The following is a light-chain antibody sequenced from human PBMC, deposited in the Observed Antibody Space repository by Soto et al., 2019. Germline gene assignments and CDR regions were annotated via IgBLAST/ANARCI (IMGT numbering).Light chain of an antibody. CDR3: QQYYSYWT. CDR1: QTISTW. CDR2: KAS. V-gene: IGKV1-5*03. J-gene: IGKJ1*01. Sequence: DIQMTQSPSTLSASVGDRVTITCRASQTISTWLAWYQQKPGRAPKLLIYKASNLESGVPSRFSGSGSGTEFTLTISSLQPDDFATYYCQQYYSYWTFGQGTKVDIK.